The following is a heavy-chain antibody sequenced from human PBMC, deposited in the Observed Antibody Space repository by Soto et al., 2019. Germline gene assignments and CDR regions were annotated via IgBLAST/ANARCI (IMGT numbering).Heavy chain of an antibody. J-gene: IGHJ3*02. CDR1: GSTISSYA. V-gene: IGHV1-69*13. CDR2: IIPIFSTT. CDR3: AREVAADGTFREDVFDI. Sequence: GALVNVSGKASGSTISSYAISWVRQAPGQGLEWMGRIIPIFSTTNYAQKFQGRVTMTADESTITAYLELSSLKHDDTAVYYCAREVAADGTFREDVFDIGAQGILVNLSS. D-gene: IGHD6-13*01.